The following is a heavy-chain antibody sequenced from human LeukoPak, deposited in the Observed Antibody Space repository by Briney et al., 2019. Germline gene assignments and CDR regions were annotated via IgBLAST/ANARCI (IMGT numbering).Heavy chain of an antibody. CDR2: IYPGDSDT. Sequence: GESLKISCKGSGYSFTSYWIGWVRQMPGKGLEWMGIIYPGDSDTRYSPSFQGQVTISADKSIGTAYLQWSSLKASDTAMYYCARRGYCSGTSCYEYFDYWGQGTLVTVSS. V-gene: IGHV5-51*01. D-gene: IGHD2-2*01. CDR3: ARRGYCSGTSCYEYFDY. CDR1: GYSFTSYW. J-gene: IGHJ4*02.